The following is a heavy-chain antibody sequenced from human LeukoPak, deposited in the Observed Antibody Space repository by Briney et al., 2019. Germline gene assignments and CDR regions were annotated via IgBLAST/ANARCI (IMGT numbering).Heavy chain of an antibody. CDR2: INPNSGGT. CDR3: ARLAAGTRIVLDP. V-gene: IGHV1-2*02. Sequence: ASVKVSCKASRYTFTGYYMHWVRQAPGQGLEWMGWINPNSGGTNYAQKFQGRVTMTRDTSISTAYMELSRLRSDDTAVYYCARLAAGTRIVLDPWGQGTLVTVSS. D-gene: IGHD6-13*01. J-gene: IGHJ5*02. CDR1: RYTFTGYY.